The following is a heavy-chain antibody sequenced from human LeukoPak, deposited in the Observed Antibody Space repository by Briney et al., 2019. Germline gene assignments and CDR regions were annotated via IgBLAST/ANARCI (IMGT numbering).Heavy chain of an antibody. Sequence: PGGSLRLSCAASGFTFSSYSVNWVRQARGKGLEGVSSISSNSSYIYYADAVKGRFTISRDNDKNSLYLQMNSMRGEDTAVYYCARDPIIIATAGNGFDYWGQGTLVTVSS. CDR2: ISSNSSYI. V-gene: IGHV3-21*01. J-gene: IGHJ4*02. CDR3: ARDPIIIATAGNGFDY. D-gene: IGHD6-13*01. CDR1: GFTFSSYS.